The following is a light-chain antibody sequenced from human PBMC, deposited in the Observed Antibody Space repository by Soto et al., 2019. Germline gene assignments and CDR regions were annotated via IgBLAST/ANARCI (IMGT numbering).Light chain of an antibody. J-gene: IGLJ2*01. V-gene: IGLV2-14*01. Sequence: HSALAQPASVSGSPGQSITISCTGTSSDVGAYNYVSWYHQHHPGKAPELIIYDVTDRPSGVSTRFSGSKSGNTASLTISGLQAEDEGDYYCSSYTTIKTVIFGGGTKLTVL. CDR3: SSYTTIKTVI. CDR1: SSDVGAYNY. CDR2: DVT.